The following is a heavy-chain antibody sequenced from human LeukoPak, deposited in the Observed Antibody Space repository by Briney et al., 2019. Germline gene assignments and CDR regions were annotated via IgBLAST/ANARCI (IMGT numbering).Heavy chain of an antibody. J-gene: IGHJ4*02. D-gene: IGHD1/OR15-1a*01. CDR3: ATAQNNIWPPAPIDY. CDR1: GYTLTELS. Sequence: ASVKVSCKVSGYTLTELSMHWVRQAPGKGLEWMGGFDPEDGETIYAQKFQGRVTITADESTSTAYMELSSLRSDDTALYYCATAQNNIWPPAPIDYWGQGTLVTVSS. CDR2: FDPEDGET. V-gene: IGHV1-24*01.